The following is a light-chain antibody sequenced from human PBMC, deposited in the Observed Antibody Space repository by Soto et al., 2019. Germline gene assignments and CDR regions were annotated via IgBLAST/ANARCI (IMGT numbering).Light chain of an antibody. V-gene: IGKV3-15*01. CDR3: QQYNSWPPIT. Sequence: EIVMTQSPATLSVSPGEGVTLSCRASQSVSSNLAWYQQRPGQAPRLLIYGASTRATGIPARFSGSGSGTEFTLTISSLQSEDFAVYYCQQYNSWPPITFGGGTKVDIK. CDR2: GAS. J-gene: IGKJ4*01. CDR1: QSVSSN.